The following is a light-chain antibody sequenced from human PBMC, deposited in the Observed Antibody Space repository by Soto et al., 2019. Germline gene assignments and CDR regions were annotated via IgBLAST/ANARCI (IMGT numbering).Light chain of an antibody. J-gene: IGLJ2*01. V-gene: IGLV1-51*01. CDR3: ATWDGSLPAEV. Sequence: QSVLTQPPSVSAAPGQKVTISCSGSSSNIGNNYVSWYQQLPGTAPKLLIYDNNKRPSGIPDRLSGSKSGTSGTLDTTGLQTGDEADYYCATWDGSLPAEVFGGGTKLTVL. CDR2: DNN. CDR1: SSNIGNNY.